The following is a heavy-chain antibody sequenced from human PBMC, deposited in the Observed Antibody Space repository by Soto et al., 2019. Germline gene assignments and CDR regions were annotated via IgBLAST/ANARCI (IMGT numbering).Heavy chain of an antibody. CDR1: GFTFSSYG. J-gene: IGHJ6*02. D-gene: IGHD3-10*01. CDR3: ANNDYYGSGSYYRYYGMDV. Sequence: GGSLRLSCAASGFTFSSYGMHWVRQAPGKGLEWVAVISYDGSNKYYADSVKGRFTISRDNSKNTLYLQMNSLRAEDTAVYYCANNDYYGSGSYYRYYGMDVRAQRTTVTVSS. V-gene: IGHV3-30*18. CDR2: ISYDGSNK.